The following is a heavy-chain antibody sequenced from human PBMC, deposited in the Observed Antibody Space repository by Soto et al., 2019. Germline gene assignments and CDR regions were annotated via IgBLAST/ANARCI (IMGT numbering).Heavy chain of an antibody. CDR1: GGSIGSRDYY. CDR2: IYYNGNT. Sequence: QVQVQESGPGLVKPSQTLSLKCSVSGGSIGSRDYYWSWIRQHPEKGLEWIGSIYYNGNTDYNPSIWGRPTMSLNTSMDVFSLKLTSGIAAGTAGYYGARDKGGAALKGSGMDVWGQGTTVTVS. J-gene: IGHJ6*02. CDR3: ARDKGGAALKGSGMDV. V-gene: IGHV4-31*02. D-gene: IGHD3-10*01.